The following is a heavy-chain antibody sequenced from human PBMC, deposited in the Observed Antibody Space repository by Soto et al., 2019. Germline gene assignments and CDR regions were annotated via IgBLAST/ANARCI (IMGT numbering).Heavy chain of an antibody. CDR3: ARGYSSGWYGGDADY. J-gene: IGHJ4*02. D-gene: IGHD6-19*01. CDR2: IIPIFGTA. V-gene: IGHV1-69*13. Sequence: VASVKVSCKASGGTFSSYAISWVRQAPGQGLEWMGGIIPIFGTANYAQKFQGRVTITADESTSTAYMELSSLRSEDTAVYYCARGYSSGWYGGDADYWGQGTLVTVSS. CDR1: GGTFSSYA.